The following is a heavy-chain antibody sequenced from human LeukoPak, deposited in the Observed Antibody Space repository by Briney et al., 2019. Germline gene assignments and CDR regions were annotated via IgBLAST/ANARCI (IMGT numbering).Heavy chain of an antibody. CDR3: AKVPMVRGVMETFDY. J-gene: IGHJ4*02. D-gene: IGHD3-10*01. CDR2: ISGSGGST. V-gene: IGHV3-23*01. CDR1: GITLSNYG. Sequence: GGSPRLSCAVSGITLSNYGMSWVRQAPGKGLEWVSAISGSGGSTYYADSVKGRFTISRDNSKNTLYLQMNSLRAEDTAVYYCAKVPMVRGVMETFDYWGQGTLVTISS.